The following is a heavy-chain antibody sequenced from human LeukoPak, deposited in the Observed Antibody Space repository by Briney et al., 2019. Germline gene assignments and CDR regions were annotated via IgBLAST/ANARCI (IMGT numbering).Heavy chain of an antibody. CDR3: ARGPLERYSYGRPDY. J-gene: IGHJ4*02. CDR1: GYTFTSYY. D-gene: IGHD5-18*01. V-gene: IGHV1-46*01. Sequence: EASVKVSCKASGYTFTSYYMHWVRQAPGQGLEWMGIINPSGGSTSYAQKFQGRVTMTRDTSTSTVYMELSSLRSEDTAVYYCARGPLERYSYGRPDYWGQGTLVTVSS. CDR2: INPSGGST.